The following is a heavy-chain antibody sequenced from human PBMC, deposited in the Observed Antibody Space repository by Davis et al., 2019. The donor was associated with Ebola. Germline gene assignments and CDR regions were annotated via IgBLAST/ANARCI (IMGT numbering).Heavy chain of an antibody. J-gene: IGHJ4*02. D-gene: IGHD3-16*01. CDR2: IYYSGST. V-gene: IGHV4-59*08. CDR3: ARRGLWGSYPGDY. CDR1: GGSISSYY. Sequence: PSETLSLTCTVSGGSISSYYWSWIRQPPGKGLEWIGYIYYSGSTNYNPSLKSRVTISVDTSKNQFSLKLSSVTAADTAVYYCARRGLWGSYPGDYWGQGTLVTVSS.